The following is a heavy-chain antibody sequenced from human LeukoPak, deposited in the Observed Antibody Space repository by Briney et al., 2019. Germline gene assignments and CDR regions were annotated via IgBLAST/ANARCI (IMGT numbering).Heavy chain of an antibody. CDR1: GVSFSGYS. CDR2: IHRSGST. D-gene: IGHD2-2*01. J-gene: IGHJ4*02. Sequence: PSETLSLTCAVYGVSFSGYSWSWIRQPPGKGLDWIGEIHRSGSTNYHPSLQSRVTISVDTSKNQFSLKLSSVTAADTAVYYCARGIPHYCSSTTCPNYYWGQGTLVTVSS. V-gene: IGHV4-34*01. CDR3: ARGIPHYCSSTTCPNYY.